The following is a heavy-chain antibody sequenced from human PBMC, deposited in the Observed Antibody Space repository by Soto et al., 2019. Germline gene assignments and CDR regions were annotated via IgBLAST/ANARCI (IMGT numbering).Heavy chain of an antibody. CDR3: STTSWSRNYYYYGMDV. J-gene: IGHJ6*02. Sequence: GSLRLSCAASGFTFSNAWMSWVRQAPGKGLEWVGRIKSKTDGGTTDYAAPVKGRFTISRDDSKNTLYLQMNSLKTEDTAVKYCSTTSWSRNYYYYGMDVWGQGTTVTVS. CDR1: GFTFSNAW. V-gene: IGHV3-15*01. CDR2: IKSKTDGGTT. D-gene: IGHD2-2*01.